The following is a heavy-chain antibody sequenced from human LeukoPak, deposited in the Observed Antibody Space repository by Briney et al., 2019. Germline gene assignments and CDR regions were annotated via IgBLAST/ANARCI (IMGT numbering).Heavy chain of an antibody. Sequence: ESGPTLVKPTQTLTLTCTFSGFSLTTSGVGVGWIRQPPGKALEWLALFYWNDDKGYSPSLESRLTITKDTSKNQVVLTMTNMDPVDTATYYCAHSGTDLGYCDSTSCLSWFDFWGQGTLVTVSS. J-gene: IGHJ5*01. CDR3: AHSGTDLGYCDSTSCLSWFDF. D-gene: IGHD2-2*01. CDR1: GFSLTTSGVG. V-gene: IGHV2-5*01. CDR2: FYWNDDK.